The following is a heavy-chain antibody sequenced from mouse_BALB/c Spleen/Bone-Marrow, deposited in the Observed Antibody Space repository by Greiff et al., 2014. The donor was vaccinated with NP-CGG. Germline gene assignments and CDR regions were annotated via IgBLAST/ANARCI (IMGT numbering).Heavy chain of an antibody. V-gene: IGHV1-63*02. CDR3: AREGSY. CDR1: GYTFTNYW. CDR2: IYCGGGYT. J-gene: IGHJ3*01. Sequence: LVESGAELVRPGTSVKMSCKAAGYTFTNYWIGWIKQRPGHGLEWIGDIYCGGGYTNYNEKFKGKATLTADTSSNTTYMHLSSLTSEASAIYYCAREGSYWGQGTLVTVSA.